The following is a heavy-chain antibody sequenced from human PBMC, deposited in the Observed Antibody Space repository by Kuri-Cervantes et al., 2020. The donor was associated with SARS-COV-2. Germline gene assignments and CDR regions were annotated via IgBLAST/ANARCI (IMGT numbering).Heavy chain of an antibody. Sequence: SVNVSCKASGYTFTSYDLNWVRQATGQGLEWMGGIIPIFGTANYAQQFQGRVTITTDESTSTAYMELSSLRSEDTAVYYCARGGIAAAGWVDWFDPWGQGTLVTVSS. D-gene: IGHD6-13*01. CDR1: GYTFTSYD. V-gene: IGHV1-69*05. CDR2: IIPIFGTA. CDR3: ARGGIAAAGWVDWFDP. J-gene: IGHJ5*02.